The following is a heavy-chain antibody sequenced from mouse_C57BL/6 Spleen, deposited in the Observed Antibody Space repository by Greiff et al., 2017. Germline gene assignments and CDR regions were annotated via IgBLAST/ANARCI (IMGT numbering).Heavy chain of an antibody. J-gene: IGHJ3*01. CDR1: GYSFTSYY. D-gene: IGHD1-1*01. V-gene: IGHV1-66*01. CDR3: SYGSSYGGFAY. Sequence: QVQLQQSGPELVKPGASVKISCKASGYSFTSYYIHWVKQRPGQGLEWIGWIYPGSGNTKYNEKFKGKATLTADTSSSTAYMQLSSLTSEDSAVYYCSYGSSYGGFAYWGQGTLVTVSA. CDR2: IYPGSGNT.